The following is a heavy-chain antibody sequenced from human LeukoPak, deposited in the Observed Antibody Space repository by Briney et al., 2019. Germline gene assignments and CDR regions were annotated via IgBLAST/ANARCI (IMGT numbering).Heavy chain of an antibody. V-gene: IGHV3-30-3*01. CDR3: ARDLAMYEVVTAPDY. D-gene: IGHD2-21*02. Sequence: GGSLRLSCAASGFTFSSYAMHWVRQAPGKGLEWVAVISYDGSNKYYADSVKGRFTISRDNSKNTLYLQMNSLRAEDTAVYYCARDLAMYEVVTAPDYWGQGTLVTVSS. CDR2: ISYDGSNK. CDR1: GFTFSSYA. J-gene: IGHJ4*02.